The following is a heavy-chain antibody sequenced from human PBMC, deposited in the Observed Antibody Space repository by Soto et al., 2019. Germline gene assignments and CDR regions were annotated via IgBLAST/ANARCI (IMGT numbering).Heavy chain of an antibody. CDR3: ARDQLQARYCSSTSCYAGWFDP. V-gene: IGHV3-33*01. J-gene: IGHJ5*02. D-gene: IGHD2-2*01. Sequence: GGSLRLSCAASGFTFSSYGMHWVRQAPGKGLEWVAVIWYDGSNKYYADSVKGRFTISRDNSKKTLYLQMNSLRAEDTAVYYCARDQLQARYCSSTSCYAGWFDPWGQGTLVTVSS. CDR1: GFTFSSYG. CDR2: IWYDGSNK.